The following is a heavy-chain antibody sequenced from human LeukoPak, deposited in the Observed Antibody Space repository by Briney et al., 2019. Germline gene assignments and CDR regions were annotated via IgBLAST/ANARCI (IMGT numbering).Heavy chain of an antibody. CDR3: SRDRDVTATVVFDY. D-gene: IGHD2-15*01. Sequence: GGSLRLSCTTSGFTFGDHAMSWVRQAPGKGLEWVGFIRGKAYGGTTEYAAPVKGRFTISRDDSKSIAYLQMNSLKTEDTAVYYCSRDRDVTATVVFDYWGQGTLVTVSS. CDR1: GFTFGDHA. J-gene: IGHJ4*02. CDR2: IRGKAYGGTT. V-gene: IGHV3-49*04.